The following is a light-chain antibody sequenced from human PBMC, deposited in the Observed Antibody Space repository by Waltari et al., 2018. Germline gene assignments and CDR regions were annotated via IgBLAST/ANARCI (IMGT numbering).Light chain of an antibody. CDR2: DAS. CDR1: QRVSSN. J-gene: IGKJ2*01. CDR3: QQYNDWPPMYT. Sequence: IVMTQSPATLSVSPGERATLSCRASQRVSSNLAWYQQKPGQAPRLLIYDASTRATEIPARFSGSGSGTEFTLTISSLQSEDFAVYYCQQYNDWPPMYTFGQGTKLEI. V-gene: IGKV3-15*01.